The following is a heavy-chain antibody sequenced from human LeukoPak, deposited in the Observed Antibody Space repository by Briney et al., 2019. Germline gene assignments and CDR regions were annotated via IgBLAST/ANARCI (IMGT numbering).Heavy chain of an antibody. CDR3: ARDYGYYYDSGSYMEY. CDR1: GFTFSTYA. Sequence: GGSLRLSCAASGFTFSTYAMHWVRQAPGKGLDWVAVISYDESSKDYADSVKGRFTISRDNSKNTLYLQMHNLRTEDTAVYYCARDYGYYYDSGSYMEYWGQGTLVTVSS. J-gene: IGHJ4*02. CDR2: ISYDESSK. V-gene: IGHV3-30-3*01. D-gene: IGHD3-10*01.